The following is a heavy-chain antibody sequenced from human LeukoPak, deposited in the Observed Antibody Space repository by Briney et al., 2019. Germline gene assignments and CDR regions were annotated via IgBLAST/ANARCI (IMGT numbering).Heavy chain of an antibody. D-gene: IGHD3-22*01. J-gene: IGHJ3*02. V-gene: IGHV3-33*01. CDR2: KWYDGSNK. Sequence: GRSLRLSCVASGFTFSNYGMHWVRQAPGKGLEWVAVKWYDGSNKYYADSVKGRFTISRDNSKNTLYLQMNSLRAGDTAVYYCARAKDNSGRDAFDIWGQGTMVTVSS. CDR3: ARAKDNSGRDAFDI. CDR1: GFTFSNYG.